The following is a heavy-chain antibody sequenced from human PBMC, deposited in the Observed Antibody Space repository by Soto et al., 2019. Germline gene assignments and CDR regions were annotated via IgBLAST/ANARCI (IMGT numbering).Heavy chain of an antibody. CDR1: GFTFSNYG. CDR3: AKEGPITNWYFDY. CDR2: ISYDGNVA. Sequence: QVQLVESGGGVVQPGRSLRLSCAASGFTFSNYGMHWVRQAPGKGLEWVIVISYDGNVAYYADSAKGRFTISRDNSKNTLYLQMNSLRTEDTAMCYCAKEGPITNWYFDYWGQGTLVTVSS. V-gene: IGHV3-30*18. J-gene: IGHJ4*02. D-gene: IGHD1-1*01.